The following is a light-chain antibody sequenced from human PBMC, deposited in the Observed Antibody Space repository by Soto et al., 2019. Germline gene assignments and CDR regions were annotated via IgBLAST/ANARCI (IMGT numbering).Light chain of an antibody. Sequence: DIQLTQSPSFLSASVGDRVTITCRASQGISSYLAWYQQKPGKAPNLLIYGASTLQSGVPSRFSGSGSGTEFTLTISSLQPEDFATYYCQQVNSYLVTFGGGPKVEIK. CDR2: GAS. CDR1: QGISSY. J-gene: IGKJ4*01. CDR3: QQVNSYLVT. V-gene: IGKV1-9*01.